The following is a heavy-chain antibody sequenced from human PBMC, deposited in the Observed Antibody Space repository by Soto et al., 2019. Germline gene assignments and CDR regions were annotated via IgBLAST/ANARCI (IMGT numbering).Heavy chain of an antibody. CDR3: ARTLYSYVPRFDY. V-gene: IGHV4-59*01. Sequence: QVQLQESGPGLVKPSETLSLTCTVSGGSIRSYYWSWIRQPPGKGLEWIGYMYYSGSTNYNPSLKSRVTILVDTSQKQFSLKLRSVTAADTAVYYCARTLYSYVPRFDYWGQGTVVTVSS. D-gene: IGHD5-18*01. CDR1: GGSIRSYY. J-gene: IGHJ4*02. CDR2: MYYSGST.